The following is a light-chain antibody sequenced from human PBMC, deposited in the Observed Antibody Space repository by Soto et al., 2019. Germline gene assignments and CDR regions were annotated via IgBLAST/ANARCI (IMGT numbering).Light chain of an antibody. CDR3: HHYGTSPT. J-gene: IGKJ5*01. V-gene: IGKV3-20*01. CDR2: GAS. Sequence: EIVLTQSPGTLSFSPGERATLSCRASQSVSSIYLAWYQQKPGQAPRLLIYGASSRATGIPDRFSGSGSGTDFTLTITGLEPEDFAVYYCHHYGTSPTFGLGTRLEIK. CDR1: QSVSSIY.